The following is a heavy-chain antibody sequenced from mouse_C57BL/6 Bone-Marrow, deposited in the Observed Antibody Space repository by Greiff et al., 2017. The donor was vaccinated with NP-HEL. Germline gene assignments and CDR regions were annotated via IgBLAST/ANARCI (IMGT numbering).Heavy chain of an antibody. CDR1: GFSLTSYG. Sequence: VMLVESGPGLVQPSQSLSITCTVSGFSLTSYGVHWVRQSPGKGLEWLGVIWRGGSTDYNAAFMSRLSITKDNSKSQVFFKMNSLQADDTAIYYCAKRGKEGGYSLAYWGQGTLVTVSA. CDR3: AKRGKEGGYSLAY. J-gene: IGHJ3*01. CDR2: IWRGGST. D-gene: IGHD2-3*01. V-gene: IGHV2-5*01.